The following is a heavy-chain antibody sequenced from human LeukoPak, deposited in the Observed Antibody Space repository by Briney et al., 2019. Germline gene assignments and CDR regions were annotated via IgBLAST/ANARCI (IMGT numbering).Heavy chain of an antibody. CDR3: AKDKAAAGMGSIFDY. J-gene: IGHJ4*02. V-gene: IGHV3-9*01. CDR2: ISWNSGSI. D-gene: IGHD6-13*01. CDR1: GFTFDDYA. Sequence: GGSLRLSCAASGFTFDDYAMHWVRQAPGKGLEWVSGISWNSGSIGYADSVKGRFTISRDNAKNSLYLQMNSLRAEDTALYYCAKDKAAAGMGSIFDYWGQETLVTVSS.